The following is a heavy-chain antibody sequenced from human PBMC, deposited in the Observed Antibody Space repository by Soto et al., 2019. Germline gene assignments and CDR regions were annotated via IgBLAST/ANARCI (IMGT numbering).Heavy chain of an antibody. CDR2: IIPIFGTA. Sequence: GASVKVSCKASGGTFSSYAISWVRQAPGQGLEWMGGIIPIFGTANYAQKFQGRVTITADESTSTAHMELSSLRSEDTAVYYCAVDYYGSGSYYKNYYYGMDVWGRGTTVTVSS. CDR3: AVDYYGSGSYYKNYYYGMDV. D-gene: IGHD3-10*01. V-gene: IGHV1-69*13. CDR1: GGTFSSYA. J-gene: IGHJ6*02.